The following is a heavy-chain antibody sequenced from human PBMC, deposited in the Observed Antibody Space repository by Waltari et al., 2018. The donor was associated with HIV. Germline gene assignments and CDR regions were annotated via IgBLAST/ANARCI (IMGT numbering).Heavy chain of an antibody. CDR2: INPNSGGT. CDR3: ARPSSGGAFDI. Sequence: QVQLVQSGAEVKKPGASVKVSCKASGYTFTGYYMHWVRQAPGQGLEWMGRINPNSGGTNYAQKLQGRVTMTRDTSISTAYMELSRLRSDDTAVYYCARPSSGGAFDIWGQGTMVTVSS. D-gene: IGHD2-15*01. J-gene: IGHJ3*02. V-gene: IGHV1-2*06. CDR1: GYTFTGYY.